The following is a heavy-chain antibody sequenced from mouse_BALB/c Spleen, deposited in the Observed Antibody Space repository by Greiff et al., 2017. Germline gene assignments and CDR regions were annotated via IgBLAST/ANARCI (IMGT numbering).Heavy chain of an antibody. D-gene: IGHD2-3*01. Sequence: QVQLQQPGAELVKPGASVKLSCKASGYTFTSYWMHWVKQRPGQGLEWIGEINPSNGRTNYNEKFKSKATLTVDKSSSTAYMQLSSLTSEDSAVYFCAREAWLLLDYWGQGTTLTVSS. J-gene: IGHJ2*01. CDR3: AREAWLLLDY. V-gene: IGHV1S81*02. CDR2: INPSNGRT. CDR1: GYTFTSYW.